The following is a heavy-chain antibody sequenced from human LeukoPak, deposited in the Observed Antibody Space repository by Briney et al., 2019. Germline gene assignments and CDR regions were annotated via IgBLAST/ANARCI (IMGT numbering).Heavy chain of an antibody. CDR3: ARDPPTGSGLMDV. V-gene: IGHV4-59*01. CDR2: IYYSGST. CDR1: GGSISSYY. D-gene: IGHD3-3*01. J-gene: IGHJ6*03. Sequence: SETLSLTCTVSGGSISSYYWSWIRQPPGKGLEWIGYIYYSGSTNYNPSLKSRVTISVDTSKNQFSLKLSSVTAADTAVYYCARDPPTGSGLMDVWGKGTTVTVSS.